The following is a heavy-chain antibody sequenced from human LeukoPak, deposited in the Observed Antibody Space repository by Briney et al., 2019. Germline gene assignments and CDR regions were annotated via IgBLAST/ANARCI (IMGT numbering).Heavy chain of an antibody. D-gene: IGHD1-1*01. CDR1: GFTFSRYW. Sequence: GGSLRLSCAASGFTFSRYWMSWVRQAPGKGLEWVANIKQDGSEKYYVDSVKGRFTISRDNAKNSLYLQMNSLRAEDTAVYYCARDLFSPTALVFWGQGTRVTVST. V-gene: IGHV3-7*01. J-gene: IGHJ4*02. CDR2: IKQDGSEK. CDR3: ARDLFSPTALVF.